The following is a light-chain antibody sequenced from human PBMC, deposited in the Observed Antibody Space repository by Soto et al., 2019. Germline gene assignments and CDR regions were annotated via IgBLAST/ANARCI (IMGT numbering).Light chain of an antibody. Sequence: DVVLTQSPFTLAVTPGEPASISCRSSQSLLHPNGNTFLHWYFQKPGQSPQLLIYLASKRASGVPDRFSGSGSGTDFTLTISGLEADDAGVYYCMQSLQSPPTFGGGTKVDI. CDR2: LAS. CDR3: MQSLQSPPT. CDR1: QSLLHPNGNTF. J-gene: IGKJ4*02. V-gene: IGKV2-28*01.